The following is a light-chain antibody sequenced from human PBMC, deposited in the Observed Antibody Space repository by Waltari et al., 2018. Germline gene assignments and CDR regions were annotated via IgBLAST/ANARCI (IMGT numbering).Light chain of an antibody. CDR1: SSNIGTTY. V-gene: IGLV1-47*01. CDR3: AGWDDSLTGVV. Sequence: QSVLTQPPSLSGTPGQRVTISCSGSSSNIGTTYVFWYQQFPGMAPKLLLYLDDHRPSGVPAGVSASKSGSSASLTISGLRPEDEADYHCAGWDDSLTGVVFGGGTKLTV. J-gene: IGLJ2*01. CDR2: LDD.